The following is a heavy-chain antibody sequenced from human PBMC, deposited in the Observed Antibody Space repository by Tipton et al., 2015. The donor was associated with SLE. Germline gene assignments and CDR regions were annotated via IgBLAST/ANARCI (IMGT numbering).Heavy chain of an antibody. CDR2: ISAYSGNT. J-gene: IGHJ3*02. D-gene: IGHD1-1*01. Sequence: QLVQSGAEVKKPGASVKVSCKASGYTFTTYGITWVRQAPGQGLEWMGWISAYSGNTNYAQKLQGRVTMTTDTSTSTAYTELRSLRSDDTAVYYCARQLALDAFDIWGQGTMVTVSS. CDR3: ARQLALDAFDI. CDR1: GYTFTTYG. V-gene: IGHV1-18*01.